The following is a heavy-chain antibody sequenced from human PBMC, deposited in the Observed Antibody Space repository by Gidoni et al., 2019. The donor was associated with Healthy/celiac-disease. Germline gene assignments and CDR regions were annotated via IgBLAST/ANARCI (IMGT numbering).Heavy chain of an antibody. D-gene: IGHD5-12*01. CDR2: IITIFGTA. CDR1: GGTFSGYA. V-gene: IGHV1-69*01. J-gene: IGHJ4*02. CDR3: ASTADGYKRSIDY. Sequence: QVQLVQSGAEVKKPGSSAKVSCKASGGTFSGYAIRWVRQAPGQGLGWMGGIITIFGTANYAQKFQGRVTITADESTSTAYMKLSSRRSEDTAVYYCASTADGYKRSIDYWGQGTLVTVSS.